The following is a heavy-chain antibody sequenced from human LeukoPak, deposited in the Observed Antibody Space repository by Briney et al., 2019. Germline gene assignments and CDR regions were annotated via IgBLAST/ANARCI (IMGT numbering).Heavy chain of an antibody. CDR1: GGTFSSYA. V-gene: IGHV1-69*05. D-gene: IGHD3-22*01. Sequence: ASVKVSCKASGGTFSSYAISWVRQAPGQGLEWMGRIIPIFGTANYAQKFQGRVTITTDESTSTAYMELSSLRSEDTAVYYCATTASSLVISSWFDPWGQGTLVTVSS. CDR2: IIPIFGTA. J-gene: IGHJ5*02. CDR3: ATTASSLVISSWFDP.